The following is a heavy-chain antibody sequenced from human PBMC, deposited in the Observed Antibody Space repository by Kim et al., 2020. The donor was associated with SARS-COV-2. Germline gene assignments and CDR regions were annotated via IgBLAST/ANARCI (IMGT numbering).Heavy chain of an antibody. J-gene: IGHJ4*02. CDR2: IYPGDSDT. V-gene: IGHV5-51*01. CDR3: ARQGGDYYDTTGYYFY. D-gene: IGHD3-22*01. CDR1: GYSFTRYW. Sequence: GESLKISCKGSGYSFTRYWIGWVRQMPGKGLEWMGIIYPGDSDTRYSPSFQGQVTISADKSINTAYLQWSSLKASDTAMYYCARQGGDYYDTTGYYFYWGQGTLVTVSS.